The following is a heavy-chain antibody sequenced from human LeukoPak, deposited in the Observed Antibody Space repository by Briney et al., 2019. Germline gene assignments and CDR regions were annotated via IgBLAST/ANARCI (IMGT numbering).Heavy chain of an antibody. CDR1: GGTFSSYA. D-gene: IGHD3-10*01. CDR3: ARVHGSGSYYYIDY. Sequence: SVKVSCKASGGTFSSYAISWVRQAPGQGLEWMGGIIPIFGTANYVQKFQGRVTITTDESTSTAYMELSSLRSEDTAVYYCARVHGSGSYYYIDYWGQGTLVTVSS. J-gene: IGHJ4*02. CDR2: IIPIFGTA. V-gene: IGHV1-69*05.